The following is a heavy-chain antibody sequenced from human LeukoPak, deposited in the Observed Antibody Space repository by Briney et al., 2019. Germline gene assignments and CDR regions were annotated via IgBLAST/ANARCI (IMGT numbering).Heavy chain of an antibody. D-gene: IGHD6-6*01. V-gene: IGHV1-69*05. CDR3: ARSIAATQVLGY. CDR2: IIPIFGTA. J-gene: IGHJ4*02. Sequence: ASVKVSCKASGGTFSSYAISWVRQAPGQGLEWMGGIIPIFGTANYAQKFQGRVTIITDESTSTAYMELSSLRSEDTAVYYCARSIAATQVLGYWGQGTLVTVSS. CDR1: GGTFSSYA.